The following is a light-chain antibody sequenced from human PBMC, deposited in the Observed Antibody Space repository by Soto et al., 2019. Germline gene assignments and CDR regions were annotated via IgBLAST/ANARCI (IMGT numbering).Light chain of an antibody. CDR1: QTVDSRY. CDR3: QHDGNSLLT. CDR2: GSD. Sequence: PGERATLSCRASQTVDSRYLAWYQQKPGQAPGVLIYGSDISAAGVPDRFSGSGSGTDFTLTISRLEPEDFAVYYCQHDGNSLLTVDGGTKVEIK. V-gene: IGKV3-20*01. J-gene: IGKJ4*01.